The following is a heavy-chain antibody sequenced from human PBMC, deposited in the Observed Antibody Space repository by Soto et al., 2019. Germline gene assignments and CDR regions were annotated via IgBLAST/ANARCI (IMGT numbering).Heavy chain of an antibody. V-gene: IGHV3-48*02. J-gene: IGHJ6*02. Sequence: GGSLRLSCAASGFTFSSYSMNWVRQAPGKGLEWVSYISSSSSTIYYADSVKGRFTISRDNAKNSLYLKMNSLRDEDTAVYYCARMSGYDFYYYGIDVWGQGTTVTVSS. CDR3: ARMSGYDFYYYGIDV. CDR1: GFTFSSYS. D-gene: IGHD5-12*01. CDR2: ISSSSSTI.